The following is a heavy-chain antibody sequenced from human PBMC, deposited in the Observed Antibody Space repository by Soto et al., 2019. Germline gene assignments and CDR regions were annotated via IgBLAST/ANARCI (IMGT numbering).Heavy chain of an antibody. CDR1: GFTFSGYS. D-gene: IGHD3-3*01. Sequence: PGGSLRLSCAASGFTFSGYSMNWVRQAPGKGLEWVSSISSSSSYIYYADSVKGRFTISRDNAKNSLYLQMNSLRAEDTAVYYCARDALEDFWRGPAPAYYYGMDVWGQGTTVTVSS. CDR3: ARDALEDFWRGPAPAYYYGMDV. V-gene: IGHV3-21*01. J-gene: IGHJ6*02. CDR2: ISSSSSYI.